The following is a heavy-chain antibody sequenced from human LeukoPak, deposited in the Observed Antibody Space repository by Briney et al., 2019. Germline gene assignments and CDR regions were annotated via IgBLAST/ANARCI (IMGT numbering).Heavy chain of an antibody. D-gene: IGHD1-1*01. J-gene: IGHJ6*03. CDR1: GFTFSSYS. CDR3: ARDSVQDSYYYYMDV. CDR2: ISRGSGTI. Sequence: PGGSLRLSCGASGFTFSSYSMNWVRQAQGRGLEWVSYISRGSGTIYYADPVKGRFTISRDNAKNSLYLQMNSLRAEDTAVYYCARDSVQDSYYYYMDVWGKGTTVTVSS. V-gene: IGHV3-48*01.